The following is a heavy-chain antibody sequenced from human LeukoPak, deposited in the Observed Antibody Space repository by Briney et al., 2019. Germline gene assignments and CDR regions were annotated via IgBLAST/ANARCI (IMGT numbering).Heavy chain of an antibody. Sequence: SETLSLTCTVSGYSISSGYYWGWIRQPPGKGLEWIGEINHSGSTNYNPSLKSRVTISVDTSKNQFSLKLSSVTAADTAVYYCARRRYSSSWSPAGAFDIWGQGTMVTVSS. CDR2: INHSGST. V-gene: IGHV4-38-2*02. CDR1: GYSISSGYY. J-gene: IGHJ3*02. CDR3: ARRRYSSSWSPAGAFDI. D-gene: IGHD6-13*01.